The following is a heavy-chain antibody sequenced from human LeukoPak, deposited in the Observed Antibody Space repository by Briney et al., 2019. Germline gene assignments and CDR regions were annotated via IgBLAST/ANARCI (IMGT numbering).Heavy chain of an antibody. CDR2: TYYSGST. Sequence: SETLSLTCTVSGGSISSGSYYWGWIRQPPGKGLEWIGSTYYSGSTYYNPSLKSRVTISVDTSKNQFSLKLSSVTAADTAVYYCARHLKEAAAAHRELDYWGQGTLVTVSS. V-gene: IGHV4-39*01. CDR3: ARHLKEAAAAHRELDY. J-gene: IGHJ4*02. CDR1: GGSISSGSYY. D-gene: IGHD6-13*01.